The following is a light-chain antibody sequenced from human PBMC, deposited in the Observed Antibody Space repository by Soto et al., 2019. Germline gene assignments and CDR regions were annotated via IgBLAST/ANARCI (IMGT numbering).Light chain of an antibody. CDR2: EVN. J-gene: IGLJ1*01. CDR1: SSDVGGYNY. CDR3: SSYAGSSNV. Sequence: QTALREPPAASVSPGNSVAISCTGTSSDVGGYNYVSWYQQHPCKAPKLMIYEVNKRPSGVPDRFSGSKSGNTASLTVSGLQAEDEADYYCSSYAGSSNVFGTGTKVTVL. V-gene: IGLV2-8*01.